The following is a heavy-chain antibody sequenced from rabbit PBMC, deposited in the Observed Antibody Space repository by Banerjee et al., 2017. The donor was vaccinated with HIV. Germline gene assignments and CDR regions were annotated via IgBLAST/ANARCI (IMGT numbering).Heavy chain of an antibody. CDR1: GVSFSFNSY. D-gene: IGHD8-1*01. J-gene: IGHJ6*01. V-gene: IGHV1S40*01. CDR2: IDIGSSGFT. CDR3: ARDSGSSFSSYGMDL. Sequence: QSLEESGGDLVKPGASLTLTCTASGVSFSFNSYMYWVRQAPGKGLEWIACIDIGSSGFTYFASWAKGRFTISKTSSTTVTLQMTSLTAADTATYFCARDSGSSFSSYGMDLWGPGTLVTVS.